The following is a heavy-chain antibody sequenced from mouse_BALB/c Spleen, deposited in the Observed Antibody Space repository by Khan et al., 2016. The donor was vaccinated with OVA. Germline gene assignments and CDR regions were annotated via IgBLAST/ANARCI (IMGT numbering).Heavy chain of an antibody. CDR1: GFSLTGYG. CDR2: IWGGGST. Sequence: VQLQESGPGLVAPSQSLSITCTVSGFSLTGYGVNWVRQPPGKGLEWLGMIWGGGSTDYNSALKSRLNLSKDNSKSQVFLKMNSLQTDDTARYYCARAYYGNYRETMDYWGQGTSVTVSA. D-gene: IGHD2-10*01. V-gene: IGHV2-6-7*01. J-gene: IGHJ4*01. CDR3: ARAYYGNYRETMDY.